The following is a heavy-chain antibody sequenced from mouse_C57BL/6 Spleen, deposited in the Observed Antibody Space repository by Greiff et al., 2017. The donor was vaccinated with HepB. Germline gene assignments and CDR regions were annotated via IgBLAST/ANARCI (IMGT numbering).Heavy chain of an antibody. Sequence: QVQLQQPGTELVKPGASVKLSCKASGYTFTSYWMHWVKQRPGQGLEWIGNINPSNGGTNYNEKFKSKATLTADNSSSTAYMQLSSLTSEDSAVDYCARGGDYSNYSWFAYWGQGTLVTVSA. CDR1: GYTFTSYW. CDR3: ARGGDYSNYSWFAY. D-gene: IGHD2-5*01. J-gene: IGHJ3*01. CDR2: INPSNGGT. V-gene: IGHV1-53*01.